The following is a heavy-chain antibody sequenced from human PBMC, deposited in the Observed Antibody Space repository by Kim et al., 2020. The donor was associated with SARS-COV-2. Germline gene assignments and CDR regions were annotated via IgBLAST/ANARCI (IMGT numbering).Heavy chain of an antibody. J-gene: IGHJ5*02. V-gene: IGHV4-39*01. CDR2: IYYSGST. CDR3: ARHQTGYSSSWSPGWFDP. D-gene: IGHD6-13*01. CDR1: GGSISSSSYY. Sequence: SETLSLTCTVSGGSISSSSYYWGWIRQPPGKGLEWIGSIYYSGSTYYNPSLKSRVTISVDTSKNQFSLKLSSVTAADTAVYYCARHQTGYSSSWSPGWFDPWGQGTLVTVSS.